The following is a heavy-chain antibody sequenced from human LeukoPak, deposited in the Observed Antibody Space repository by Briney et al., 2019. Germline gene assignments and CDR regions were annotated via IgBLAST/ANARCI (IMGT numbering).Heavy chain of an antibody. V-gene: IGHV4-61*02. CDR3: ARQARWIQLGFDY. J-gene: IGHJ4*02. Sequence: PSQTLSLTCTVSGGSINSGSYYWSWIRQPAGKGLEWIGRIYTSGSTKYNPSLKSRVTISLDTSKNQFSLKLSSVTAADTAVYYCARQARWIQLGFDYWGQGTLVTVSS. CDR2: IYTSGST. D-gene: IGHD5-18*01. CDR1: GGSINSGSYY.